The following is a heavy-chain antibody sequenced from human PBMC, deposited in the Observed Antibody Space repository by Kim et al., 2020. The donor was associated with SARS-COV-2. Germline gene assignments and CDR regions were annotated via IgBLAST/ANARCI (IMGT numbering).Heavy chain of an antibody. CDR2: IYYSGST. D-gene: IGHD3-10*01. J-gene: IGHJ4*02. V-gene: IGHV4-39*02. CDR3: AREDYYGSGSYYYDY. CDR1: GGSISSSSYY. Sequence: SETLSLTCTVSGGSISSSSYYWGWIRQPPGKGLEWIGSIYYSGSTYYNPSHKSRVTISVDTSKNQFSLKLSSVTAADTAVYYCAREDYYGSGSYYYDYWGQGTLVTVSS.